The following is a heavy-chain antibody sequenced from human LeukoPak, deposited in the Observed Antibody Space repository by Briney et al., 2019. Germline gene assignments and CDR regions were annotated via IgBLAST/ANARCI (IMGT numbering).Heavy chain of an antibody. CDR3: ARLEVVAATYYYYGMDA. CDR1: GFTFSSYS. J-gene: IGHJ6*02. D-gene: IGHD2-15*01. V-gene: IGHV3-48*02. CDR2: ISSSSSTI. Sequence: GGSLRLSCAASGFTFSSYSMNWVRQAQGKGLEWVSCISSSSSTIYYADSVKGRFTISRDNAKNSLYLQMNSLRDEDTAVYYCARLEVVAATYYYYGMDAWGQGTTVTVSS.